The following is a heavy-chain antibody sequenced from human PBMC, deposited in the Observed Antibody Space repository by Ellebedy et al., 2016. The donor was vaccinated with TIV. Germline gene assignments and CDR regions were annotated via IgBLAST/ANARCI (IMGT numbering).Heavy chain of an antibody. V-gene: IGHV1-24*01. D-gene: IGHD3-9*01. CDR1: GYTLTELS. Sequence: ASVKVSXXVSGYTLTELSIHWVRQAPGKGLEWMGGFDPEDGETIYAQKFQGRVTMTRDTSTSTVYMELSSLRSEDTAVYYCARDGTTYYDILTGYSSVGYYSMGVWGQGTTVTVSS. J-gene: IGHJ6*02. CDR2: FDPEDGET. CDR3: ARDGTTYYDILTGYSSVGYYSMGV.